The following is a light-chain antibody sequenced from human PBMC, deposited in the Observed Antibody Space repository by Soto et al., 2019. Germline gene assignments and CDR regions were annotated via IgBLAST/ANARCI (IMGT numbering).Light chain of an antibody. J-gene: IGKJ1*01. Sequence: EIVLTQSPATLSLSPGERATLSCRASQSVSSYLAWYQQKAGQAPRLLISDASNRATGIPARFSGSGSGTDFTLTISSLEPEDFAGYYCQQRSNWPPLQFGQGTKVEIK. CDR2: DAS. CDR3: QQRSNWPPLQ. V-gene: IGKV3-11*01. CDR1: QSVSSY.